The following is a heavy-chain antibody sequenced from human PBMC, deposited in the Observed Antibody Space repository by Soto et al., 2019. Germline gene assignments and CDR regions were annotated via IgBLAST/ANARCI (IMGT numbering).Heavy chain of an antibody. Sequence: PGGSLRLSCAASGFTFSSYAVSWVRQAPGKGLEWVSAISGSGGSTYYADSVKGRFTISRDNSKNTLYLQMNSLRAEDTAVYYCAKVNGQQLALAAFDIWGQGTMVTVSS. J-gene: IGHJ3*02. CDR2: ISGSGGST. CDR3: AKVNGQQLALAAFDI. D-gene: IGHD6-13*01. CDR1: GFTFSSYA. V-gene: IGHV3-23*01.